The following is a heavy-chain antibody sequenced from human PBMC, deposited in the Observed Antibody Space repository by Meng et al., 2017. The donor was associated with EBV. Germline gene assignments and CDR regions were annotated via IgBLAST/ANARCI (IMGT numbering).Heavy chain of an antibody. Sequence: GKLWRSAAGGKKPGSSVTVSCKTSGGPFRNYAIGWVRQAPGQGLEWLGGFLPTLGAPNYAQKFHGRVSITADESTSTHYMDLSSLRSEDTAVYYCASESGRGYTPDYWGQGTLVTVSS. D-gene: IGHD3-10*01. V-gene: IGHV1-69*01. CDR1: GGPFRNYA. J-gene: IGHJ4*02. CDR3: ASESGRGYTPDY. CDR2: FLPTLGAP.